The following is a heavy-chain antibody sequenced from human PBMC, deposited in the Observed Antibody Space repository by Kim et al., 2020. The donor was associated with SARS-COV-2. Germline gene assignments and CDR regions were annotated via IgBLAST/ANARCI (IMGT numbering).Heavy chain of an antibody. V-gene: IGHV3-11*01. D-gene: IGHD2-21*01. Sequence: YTDTVKGRFTVARDNAKKSLFLRMNNLRPEDTGVYYCARGRVPWVEIDTWGQGTLVTVSS. CDR3: ARGRVPWVEIDT. J-gene: IGHJ5*02.